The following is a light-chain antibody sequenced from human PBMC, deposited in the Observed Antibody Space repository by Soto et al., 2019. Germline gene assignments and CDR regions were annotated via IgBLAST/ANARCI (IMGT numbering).Light chain of an antibody. CDR2: SNN. Sequence: QSVLTQPPSASGTPGQRVTISCSGGSSNIGDYNVNWYQQLRGTAPKLLIYSNNQRASGVPDRISGSKSGTSASLAIRGLQSEHEADYYCLVWDDRLDAFVFGSGTKLTVL. CDR1: SSNIGDYN. CDR3: LVWDDRLDAFV. V-gene: IGLV1-44*01. J-gene: IGLJ1*01.